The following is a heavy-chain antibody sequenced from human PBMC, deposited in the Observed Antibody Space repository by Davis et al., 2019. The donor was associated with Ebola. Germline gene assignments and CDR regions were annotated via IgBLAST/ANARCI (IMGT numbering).Heavy chain of an antibody. D-gene: IGHD2-15*01. V-gene: IGHV3-23*01. CDR3: AKDYGDCTGGRCYGNPLDY. J-gene: IGHJ4*02. CDR1: GFTFSSYA. Sequence: GESLKISCVAPGFTFSSYAMTWFRQAPGKGLEWVSTITDFGGTKYADSVKGRFTISRDISRNTLYLHMNSLRVEDTAVYYCAKDYGDCTGGRCYGNPLDYWGQGTQVTASS. CDR2: ITDFGGT.